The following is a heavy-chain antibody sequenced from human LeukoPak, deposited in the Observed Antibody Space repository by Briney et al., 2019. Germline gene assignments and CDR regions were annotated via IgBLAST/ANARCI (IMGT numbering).Heavy chain of an antibody. V-gene: IGHV3-20*04. Sequence: GGSLRLSCAASGFTFDDYGTSWVRQAPGKGLEWVSGINWNGGSTGYADSVKGRFTISRDNAKNSLYLQMNSLRAEDTALYYCARDDYDYVWGSYPSGGFDPWGQGTLVTVSS. J-gene: IGHJ5*02. CDR2: INWNGGST. CDR1: GFTFDDYG. CDR3: ARDDYDYVWGSYPSGGFDP. D-gene: IGHD3-16*02.